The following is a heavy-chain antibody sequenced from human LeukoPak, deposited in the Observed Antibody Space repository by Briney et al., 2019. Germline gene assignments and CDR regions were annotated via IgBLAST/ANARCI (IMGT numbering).Heavy chain of an antibody. CDR2: ISHNGGST. Sequence: GGSLRLSCAASGFTFSNYAMTWVRQAPGMGLEWVSAISHNGGSTYYADYVKGRFTISRDNSKNTLYLQMNSLRAEDTAVYYCAKDRISEGGRSYDMDVWGKGTTVTVSS. V-gene: IGHV3-23*01. J-gene: IGHJ6*03. CDR3: AKDRISEGGRSYDMDV. D-gene: IGHD2-15*01. CDR1: GFTFSNYA.